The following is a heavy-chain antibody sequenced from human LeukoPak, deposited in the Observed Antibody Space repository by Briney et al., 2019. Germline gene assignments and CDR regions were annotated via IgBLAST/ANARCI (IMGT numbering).Heavy chain of an antibody. CDR2: IIPIFGAA. Sequence: SVKVSCKASGGTFSSYAISWVRQAPGQGLEWMGGIIPIFGAANYAQKFQGRVTITADESTSTAYMELSSLRSEDTAVYYCARVTAMDTAMVPPNYYYYGMDVWGQGTTVTVSS. J-gene: IGHJ6*02. CDR1: GGTFSSYA. CDR3: ARVTAMDTAMVPPNYYYYGMDV. V-gene: IGHV1-69*13. D-gene: IGHD5-18*01.